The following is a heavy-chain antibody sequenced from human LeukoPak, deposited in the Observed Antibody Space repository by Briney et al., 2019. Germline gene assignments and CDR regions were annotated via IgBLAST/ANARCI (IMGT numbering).Heavy chain of an antibody. Sequence: SETLSLTCAVYGGSFSGYYWSWIRQPPGKGLEWIGEINHSGSTNYNASLKSRVTISVDTSKNQFSLKLSSVTAADTAVYYCARGRERDGYPTNFDYWGQGTLVTVSS. V-gene: IGHV4-34*01. CDR2: INHSGST. D-gene: IGHD5-24*01. CDR1: GGSFSGYY. J-gene: IGHJ4*02. CDR3: ARGRERDGYPTNFDY.